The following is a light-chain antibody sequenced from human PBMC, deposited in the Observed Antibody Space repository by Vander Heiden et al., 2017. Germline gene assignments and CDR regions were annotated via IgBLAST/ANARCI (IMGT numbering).Light chain of an antibody. CDR3: KQDNSYPYT. CDR1: KGSSNY. Sequence: MQMPRSPSSLSSSLGDRLTITCRASKGSSNYLDWFQQKPGKAPKSLIYSASSWQSGVPSKFSGSGSGTDFTLTISSLQPEDVATYYCKQDNSYPYTFGQGTKLEIK. J-gene: IGKJ2*01. CDR2: SAS. V-gene: IGKV1-16*02.